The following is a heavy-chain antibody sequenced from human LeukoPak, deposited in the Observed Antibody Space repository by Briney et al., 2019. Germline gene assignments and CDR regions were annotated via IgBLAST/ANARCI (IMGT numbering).Heavy chain of an antibody. V-gene: IGHV4-4*07. J-gene: IGHJ2*01. Sequence: PSETLSLTCTVTGGSISSYYWSWIRQPAGKGLEWIGRIYTSGSTNYNPSLKSRVTMPVDPSKTQFSLKLSSLTAADTAVYYCAREGIVYVFDLCGRGTLVTVSS. CDR3: AREGIVYVFDL. CDR2: IYTSGST. CDR1: GGSISSYY. D-gene: IGHD2/OR15-2a*01.